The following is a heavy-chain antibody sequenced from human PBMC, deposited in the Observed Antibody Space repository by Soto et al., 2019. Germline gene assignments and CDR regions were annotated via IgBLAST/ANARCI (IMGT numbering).Heavy chain of an antibody. CDR1: GFTFIIYA. J-gene: IGHJ4*02. Sequence: HWGSLILSCSASGFTFIIYAMSWVRPAPGKGLEWVSAISGSGGSTYYADSVKGRFTISGDNSKNTLYLQMNSLRAEDTAVYYCETPFWSGSNFDYWGQGTLVTVSS. V-gene: IGHV3-23*01. CDR3: ETPFWSGSNFDY. CDR2: ISGSGGST. D-gene: IGHD3-3*01.